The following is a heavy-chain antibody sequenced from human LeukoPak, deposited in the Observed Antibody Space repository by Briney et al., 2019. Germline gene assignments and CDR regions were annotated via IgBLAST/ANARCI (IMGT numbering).Heavy chain of an antibody. CDR3: TSISGYDSDAFDI. V-gene: IGHV3-15*01. CDR2: IKSKTDGGTT. D-gene: IGHD5-12*01. J-gene: IGHJ3*02. Sequence: GESLRLSCAASGFTFSNAWMSWVRQAPGKGLEWVGRIKSKTDGGTTDYAAPVKGRFTISRDDSKNTLYLQMNSLITEDTAVYYCTSISGYDSDAFDIWGQGTMVTVSS. CDR1: GFTFSNAW.